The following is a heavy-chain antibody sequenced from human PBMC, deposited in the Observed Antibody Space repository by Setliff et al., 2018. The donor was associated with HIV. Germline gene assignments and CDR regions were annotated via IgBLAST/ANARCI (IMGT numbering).Heavy chain of an antibody. Sequence: SETLSLTCTVSGGSISTSRYYWGWIRQPPGKGLEWIGSINYRGNTYYNPSLKSRAALSVDTSKNQISLRLSSVTAADTAVYYCARVVRGYGEIRYFFYYYYMDVWGKGTTVTVSS. D-gene: IGHD3-9*01. V-gene: IGHV4-39*07. CDR1: GGSISTSRYY. CDR2: INYRGNT. J-gene: IGHJ6*03. CDR3: ARVVRGYGEIRYFFYYYYMDV.